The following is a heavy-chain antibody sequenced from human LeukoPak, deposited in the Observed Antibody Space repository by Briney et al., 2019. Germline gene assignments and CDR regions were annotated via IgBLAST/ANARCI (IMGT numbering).Heavy chain of an antibody. CDR1: GGSISSYY. D-gene: IGHD6-19*01. V-gene: IGHV4-59*01. J-gene: IGHJ5*02. CDR2: IYYSGST. CDR3: ARRSGYSSGWYTGPFNWFDP. Sequence: SETLSLTCTVSGGSISSYYWSWIRQPPGKGLEWIGYIYYSGSTNCNPSLKSRVTISVDTSKNQFSLKLSSVTAADTAVYYCARRSGYSSGWYTGPFNWFDPWGQGTLVTVSS.